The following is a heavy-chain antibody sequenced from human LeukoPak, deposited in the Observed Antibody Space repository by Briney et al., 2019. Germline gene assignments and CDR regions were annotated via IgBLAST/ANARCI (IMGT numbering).Heavy chain of an antibody. CDR1: GGSISSYY. J-gene: IGHJ4*02. V-gene: IGHV4-59*01. CDR2: IYYSGST. D-gene: IGHD3-3*01. CDR3: ARGKFWSGYKGFDY. Sequence: KPSETLSLTCTVSGGSISSYYRSWIRQPPGKGLEWIGYIYYSGSTNYNPSLKSRVTISVDTSKNQFSLKLSSVTAADTAVYYCARGKFWSGYKGFDYWGQGTLVTVSS.